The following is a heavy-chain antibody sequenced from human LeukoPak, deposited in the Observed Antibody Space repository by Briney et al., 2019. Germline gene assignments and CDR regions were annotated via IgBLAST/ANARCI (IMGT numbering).Heavy chain of an antibody. CDR1: GFTFSSYS. CDR2: INTDGSST. CDR3: ARERYDFWSGYYTN. D-gene: IGHD3-3*01. J-gene: IGHJ4*02. V-gene: IGHV3-74*01. Sequence: PGGSLRLSRAASGFTFSSYSMNWVRQAPGKGLVWVSRINTDGSSTSYADSVKGRFTISRDNAKNTLYLQMNSLRAEDTAMYYCARERYDFWSGYYTNWGQGTLVTVSS.